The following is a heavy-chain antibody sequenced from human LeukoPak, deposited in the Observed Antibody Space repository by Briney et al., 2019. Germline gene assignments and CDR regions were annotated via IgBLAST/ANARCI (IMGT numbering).Heavy chain of an antibody. J-gene: IGHJ4*02. V-gene: IGHV4-59*01. CDR2: IYYSGDT. Sequence: SETLSLTCTVSGGSISSYYWSWIRQPPEKGLEWIGYIYYSGDTSYNPSLKSRVTISVDTSKNQFSLKLSSVTAADTAVYYCARGRYSSTYWGQGTLVTVSS. D-gene: IGHD6-13*01. CDR1: GGSISSYY. CDR3: ARGRYSSTY.